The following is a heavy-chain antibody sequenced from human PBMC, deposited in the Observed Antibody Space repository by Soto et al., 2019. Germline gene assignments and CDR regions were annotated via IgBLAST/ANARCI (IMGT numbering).Heavy chain of an antibody. CDR3: ASRYCSGGSCLVY. CDR1: GGSISSSSYY. CDR2: IYYSGST. Sequence: QLQLQESGPGLVKPSETLSLTCTVSGGSISSSSYYWGWIRQPPGKGLEWIGSIYYSGSTYYNPSLKSRVTISVDTSKNQFSLKLSSVTAADTAVYYCASRYCSGGSCLVYWGQGTLVTVSS. J-gene: IGHJ4*02. V-gene: IGHV4-39*01. D-gene: IGHD2-15*01.